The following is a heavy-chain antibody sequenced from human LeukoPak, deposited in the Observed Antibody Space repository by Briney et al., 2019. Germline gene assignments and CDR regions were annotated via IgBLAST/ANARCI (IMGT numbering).Heavy chain of an antibody. J-gene: IGHJ4*02. CDR2: ISSSSSYI. Sequence: PGGSLRLSCAASGFTFSSYSMNWVRQAPGKGLEWGSSISSSSSYIYYADSVKGRFTISRDNAKNSLYLQMNSLRAEATAVYYCARRDSSGNYYRFDSWGQGPLVPVSS. CDR1: GFTFSSYS. V-gene: IGHV3-21*01. CDR3: ARRDSSGNYYRFDS. D-gene: IGHD3-22*01.